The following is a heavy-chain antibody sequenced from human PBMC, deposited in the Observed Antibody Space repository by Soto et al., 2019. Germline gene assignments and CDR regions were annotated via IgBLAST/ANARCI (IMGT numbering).Heavy chain of an antibody. D-gene: IGHD6-19*01. V-gene: IGHV1-69*13. J-gene: IGHJ4*02. CDR2: IIPIFGTA. Sequence: GASVKVSCKASGGTFSSYAISWVRQAPGQGLEWMGGIIPIFGTANYAQKFQGRVTITADESTSTAYMELSSLRSEDTAVYYCARRVHMAGTMGFDYWGQGTLVTVSS. CDR1: GGTFSSYA. CDR3: ARRVHMAGTMGFDY.